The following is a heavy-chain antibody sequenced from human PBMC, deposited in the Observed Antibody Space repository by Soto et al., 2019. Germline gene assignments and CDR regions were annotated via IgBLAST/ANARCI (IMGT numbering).Heavy chain of an antibody. CDR2: IYWADDT. CDR3: AHAFGWTSWPNDAVAV. J-gene: IGHJ3*01. D-gene: IGHD3-16*01. CDR1: GFSFSADGVG. Sequence: HITLKVSGPTLVKPTQTLTLTCIFSGFSFSADGVGVGWIRQPPGKTLEWVALIYWADDTRYRPSLKSRLTSNKHSSKNNGVLTMTIMHPLDTATYYCAHAFGWTSWPNDAVAVWGQGTVVTVSS. V-gene: IGHV2-5*02.